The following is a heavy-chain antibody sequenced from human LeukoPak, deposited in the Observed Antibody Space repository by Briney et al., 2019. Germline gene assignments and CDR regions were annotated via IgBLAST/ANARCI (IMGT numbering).Heavy chain of an antibody. V-gene: IGHV4-4*07. Sequence: SETLSLTCTVSGGSISSYYWSWIRQPAGKGLEWIGRIYTSGSTNYSPSLKSRVTMSVDTSKNQFSLKLSSVTAADTAVYYCARDYGMVRGVYSYYYYYGMDVWGQGTTVTVSS. CDR2: IYTSGST. D-gene: IGHD3-10*01. CDR3: ARDYGMVRGVYSYYYYYGMDV. CDR1: GGSISSYY. J-gene: IGHJ6*02.